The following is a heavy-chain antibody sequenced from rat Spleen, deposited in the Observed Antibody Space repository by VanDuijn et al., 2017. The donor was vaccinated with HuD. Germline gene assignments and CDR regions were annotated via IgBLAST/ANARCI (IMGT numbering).Heavy chain of an antibody. CDR1: GFNFNDYW. CDR3: VREDLGVDC. Sequence: EVQLVETGGGLVQPGRSLKLSCAASGFNFNDYWMGWVRQAPGKGLEWIGEINKDRRTIKYSPSLKDKFTISRDNAQSTLFLEVSRLGCEDTASYYCVREDLGVDCWGQGVMVTVSS. CDR2: INKDRRTI. J-gene: IGHJ2*01. D-gene: IGHD4-6*01. V-gene: IGHV4-2*01.